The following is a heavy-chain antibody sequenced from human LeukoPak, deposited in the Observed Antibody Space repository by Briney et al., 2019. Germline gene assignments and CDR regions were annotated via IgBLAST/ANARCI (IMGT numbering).Heavy chain of an antibody. V-gene: IGHV3-30-3*01. D-gene: IGHD3-10*01. J-gene: IGHJ5*02. CDR3: SGNYYGSGVAH. CDR1: GFTFSSYA. CDR2: ISYDGSNK. Sequence: PGRSLRLSCAASGFTFSSYAMHWVRQAPGKGLEWVAVISYDGSNKYYADSVKGRFTISRHNSKNTLYLQMNSLRAEDTAVYYCSGNYYGSGVAHWGQGTLVTVSS.